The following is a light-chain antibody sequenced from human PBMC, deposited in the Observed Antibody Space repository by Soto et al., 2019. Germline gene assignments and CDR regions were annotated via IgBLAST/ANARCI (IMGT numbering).Light chain of an antibody. V-gene: IGLV1-40*01. Sequence: QSVLTQPPSVSGAPGQRVTISCTGSSSNIGAGYDVHWYQQLPGTAPKLLIYANSNRPSGVPGRFSGSKSGTSASLAITGLQADDEADYYCQSYDSSLSGYVFGTGTQLTVL. J-gene: IGLJ1*01. CDR1: SSNIGAGYD. CDR2: ANS. CDR3: QSYDSSLSGYV.